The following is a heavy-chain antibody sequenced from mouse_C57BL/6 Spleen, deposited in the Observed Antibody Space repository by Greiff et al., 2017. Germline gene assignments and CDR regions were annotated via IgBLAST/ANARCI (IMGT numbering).Heavy chain of an antibody. Sequence: EVQLVESGGGLVKPGGSLKLSCAASGFTFSDYGMHWVRQAPEKGLEWVAYISSGSSTIYYADTVKGRFTISRDNAKNTLFLQMTSLRSADTAMYYCARTYDGYLDYWGQGTTLTVSS. V-gene: IGHV5-17*01. J-gene: IGHJ2*01. CDR3: ARTYDGYLDY. CDR2: ISSGSSTI. CDR1: GFTFSDYG. D-gene: IGHD2-3*01.